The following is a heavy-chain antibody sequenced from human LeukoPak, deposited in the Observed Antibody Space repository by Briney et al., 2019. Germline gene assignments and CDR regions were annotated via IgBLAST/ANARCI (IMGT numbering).Heavy chain of an antibody. D-gene: IGHD3-9*01. CDR1: GFTFSNAW. Sequence: GGSLRLSCAASGFTFSNAWMSWVRQAPGKGLEWVGRIKSKTDGGTTDYAAPVKGRFTISRDDSKNTLYLQMNSLKTEDTAVYYCTTGLGDGTYYDILTGYKVRGDYFDYWGQGTLVTVSS. CDR3: TTGLGDGTYYDILTGYKVRGDYFDY. J-gene: IGHJ4*02. V-gene: IGHV3-15*01. CDR2: IKSKTDGGTT.